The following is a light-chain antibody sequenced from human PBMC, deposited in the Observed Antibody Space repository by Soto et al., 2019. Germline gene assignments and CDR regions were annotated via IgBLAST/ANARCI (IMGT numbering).Light chain of an antibody. CDR2: GNS. J-gene: IGLJ1*01. CDR1: SSNIGAEYD. V-gene: IGLV1-40*01. CDR3: QSYDSSLRGSV. Sequence: QSVLTQPPSLSGAPGQRVTISCTGSSSNIGAEYDVHWYQQVPGTAPKLLIFGNSNRPSGVPDRFSGSKSDTSASLAITGLQAEDEADYYRQSYDSSLRGSVFGTGTKVTVL.